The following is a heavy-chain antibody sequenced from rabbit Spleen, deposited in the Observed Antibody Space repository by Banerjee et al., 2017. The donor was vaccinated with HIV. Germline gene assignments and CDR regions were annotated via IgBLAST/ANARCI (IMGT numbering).Heavy chain of an antibody. CDR2: IDAGVSGFT. V-gene: IGHV1S45*01. Sequence: QEQLEESGGGLVKPGASLTLSCKASGFSFSSGYDMCWVRQAPGKGLEWIACIDAGVSGFTYFASWAKGRFTISKTSSTTVTLQMTSLTAADTATYFCARDAASSFSSYGMDLWGPGTLVTVS. D-gene: IGHD8-1*01. CDR3: ARDAASSFSSYGMDL. CDR1: GFSFSSGYD. J-gene: IGHJ6*01.